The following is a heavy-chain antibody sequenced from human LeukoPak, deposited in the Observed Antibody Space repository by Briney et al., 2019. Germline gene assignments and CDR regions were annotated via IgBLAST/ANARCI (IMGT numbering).Heavy chain of an antibody. CDR1: GYTFTSYG. D-gene: IGHD3-22*01. CDR3: ARDSPDYYDSSGYNP. J-gene: IGHJ5*02. V-gene: IGHV1-18*01. Sequence: ASVKVSCKASGYTFTSYGISWVRQAPGQGLEWMGWISAYNGNTNYAQKLQGRVTMTTDTSTSTAYMELRSLRSDDTAVYYCARDSPDYYDSSGYNPWGQGTLVTVSS. CDR2: ISAYNGNT.